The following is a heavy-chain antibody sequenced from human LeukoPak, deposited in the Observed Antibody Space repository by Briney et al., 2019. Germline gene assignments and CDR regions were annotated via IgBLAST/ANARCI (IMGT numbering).Heavy chain of an antibody. V-gene: IGHV3-48*04. D-gene: IGHD3-10*01. Sequence: GGSLGLSCAASGFTFSSYSMNWVRQAPGKGLEWVSYISSSSSTIYYADSVKGRFTISRDNAKNSLYLQMNSLRAEDTAVYYCARERWGVYWGQGTLVTVSS. CDR3: ARERWGVY. CDR2: ISSSSSTI. J-gene: IGHJ4*02. CDR1: GFTFSSYS.